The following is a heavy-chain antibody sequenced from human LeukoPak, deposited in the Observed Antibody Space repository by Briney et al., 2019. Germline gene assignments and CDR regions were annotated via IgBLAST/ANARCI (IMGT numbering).Heavy chain of an antibody. D-gene: IGHD6-6*01. V-gene: IGHV3-33*06. CDR2: IWYDGSNK. J-gene: IGHJ5*02. CDR1: GFTFSIYG. Sequence: PGRSLRLSCAASGFTFSIYGMHWVRQAPGKVLGWVAVIWYDGSNKYYANSLKGRFTISRDNSKNMLYLQMNILRDEDTAVYYCAKDRYPYSSSSVHWFDPCGQGTLVTVSS. CDR3: AKDRYPYSSSSVHWFDP.